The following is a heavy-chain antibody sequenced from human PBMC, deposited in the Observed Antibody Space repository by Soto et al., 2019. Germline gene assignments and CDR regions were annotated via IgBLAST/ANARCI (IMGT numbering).Heavy chain of an antibody. D-gene: IGHD3-16*01. CDR3: ARDATFGTKGGSFDI. J-gene: IGHJ3*02. Sequence: GGSLRLSCAASGFTFRIYSMHWVRQSPGKGLEWVAVMWYDGTNKYYGESVKGRFTISRDNSENTLYLQMNSLRVENTAVYYCARDATFGTKGGSFDIWGHGTLVTVSS. CDR1: GFTFRIYS. V-gene: IGHV3-33*01. CDR2: MWYDGTNK.